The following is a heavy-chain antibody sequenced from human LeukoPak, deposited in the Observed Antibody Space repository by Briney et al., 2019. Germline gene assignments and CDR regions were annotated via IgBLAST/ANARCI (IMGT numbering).Heavy chain of an antibody. V-gene: IGHV4-34*01. D-gene: IGHD3-10*01. CDR1: DGSFSDYY. CDR3: ARALIITSRSWYFDL. J-gene: IGHJ2*01. CDR2: INHSGST. Sequence: SETLSLTCAVSDGSFSDYYWTWIRQPPGKELEWIGEINHSGSTNYNPSLKSRVIMSLDTSKNHFSLRLSSVTAADTAVYYCARALIITSRSWYFDLWGRGILVTVSS.